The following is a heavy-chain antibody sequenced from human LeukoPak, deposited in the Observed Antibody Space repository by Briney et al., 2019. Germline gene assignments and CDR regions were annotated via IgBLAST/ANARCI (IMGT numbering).Heavy chain of an antibody. CDR2: IYTSGST. V-gene: IGHV4-4*07. CDR1: AGSFCCYT. Sequence: SETLSLTCAVSAGSFCCYTWSWIRQPAGKGLEWIGRIYTSGSTNYNPSLKSRVTISVDKSKNQFSLKLTSVTAADTAVYYCARAEIGGPTYLFDYWGQGTLVTVSS. CDR3: ARAEIGGPTYLFDY. J-gene: IGHJ4*02. D-gene: IGHD1-26*01.